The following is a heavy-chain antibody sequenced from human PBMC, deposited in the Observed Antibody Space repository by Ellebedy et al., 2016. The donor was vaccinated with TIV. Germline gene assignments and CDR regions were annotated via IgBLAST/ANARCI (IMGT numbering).Heavy chain of an antibody. V-gene: IGHV3-21*05. Sequence: GESLKISCAVSGLTFSSYSMIWVRQAPGKGLEWLSNIRGSDRDTYYADSVRGRFTTTRDNAKNSLSLQMNSLRADDTAVYYCARDYAWGFDYWGQGILVTVSS. D-gene: IGHD7-27*01. CDR2: IRGSDRDT. CDR3: ARDYAWGFDY. CDR1: GLTFSSYS. J-gene: IGHJ4*02.